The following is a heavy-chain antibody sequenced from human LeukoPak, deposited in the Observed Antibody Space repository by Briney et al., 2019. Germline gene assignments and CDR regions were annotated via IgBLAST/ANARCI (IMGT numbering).Heavy chain of an antibody. CDR1: GGSIISSDYH. D-gene: IGHD2-15*01. CDR3: ARHCCSGPAKRVFDI. Sequence: SETLSLTCTVSGGSIISSDYHWGWVRQPPGKGLEWIGTISYSGNTDYNPSLRSRVTISVDTSDNQFSLRLGSVTAADTAVYHCARHCCSGPAKRVFDIWGQGTMVTVSS. CDR2: ISYSGNT. V-gene: IGHV4-39*01. J-gene: IGHJ3*02.